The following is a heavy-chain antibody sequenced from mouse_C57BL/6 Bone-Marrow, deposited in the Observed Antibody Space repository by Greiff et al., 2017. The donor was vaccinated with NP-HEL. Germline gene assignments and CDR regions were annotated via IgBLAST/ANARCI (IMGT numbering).Heavy chain of an antibody. J-gene: IGHJ2*01. D-gene: IGHD1-1*01. CDR2: INPNNGGT. V-gene: IGHV1-26*01. CDR1: GYTFTDYY. CDR3: ASYYGSRAFDY. Sequence: EVQLQQSGPELVKPGASVKISCKASGYTFTDYYMNWVKQSHGKSLEWIGDINPNNGGTSYNQKFKGKATLTVDKSSSTAYMELRSLTSEDSAVYYCASYYGSRAFDYWGQGTTLTVSS.